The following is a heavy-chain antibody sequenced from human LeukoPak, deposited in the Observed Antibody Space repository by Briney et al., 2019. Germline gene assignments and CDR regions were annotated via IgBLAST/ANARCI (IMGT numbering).Heavy chain of an antibody. J-gene: IGHJ4*02. CDR2: IYYSGST. D-gene: IGHD2-21*01. V-gene: IGHV4-59*01. CDR1: GGSISSYY. CDR3: ARDKMGGGAEF. Sequence: SETLSLTCTVSGGSISSYYWSWIRQPPGKGLEWIGYIYYSGSTSYNPSLKSRVTISVDTSKNQFSLKLSSVTAADTAVYYCARDKMGGGAEFWGQGTLVTVSS.